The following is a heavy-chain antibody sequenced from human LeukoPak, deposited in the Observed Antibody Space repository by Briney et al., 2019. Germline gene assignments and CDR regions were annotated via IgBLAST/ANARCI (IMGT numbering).Heavy chain of an antibody. CDR2: ISAYNGNT. Sequence: ASVKVSCKASGYTFTSYGISWVRQAPGQGLEWMGWISAYNGNTNYAQKLQGRVTMTTDTSTSTAYMELRSLRSDDTAVYYCARDHGTVVVTVPDYWGQGTLVTVSS. J-gene: IGHJ4*02. V-gene: IGHV1-18*01. D-gene: IGHD2-21*02. CDR1: GYTFTSYG. CDR3: ARDHGTVVVTVPDY.